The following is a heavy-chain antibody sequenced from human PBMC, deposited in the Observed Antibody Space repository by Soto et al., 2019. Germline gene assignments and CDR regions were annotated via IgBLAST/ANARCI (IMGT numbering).Heavy chain of an antibody. CDR2: IYWDDDK. CDR1: GFSLSTSGVG. D-gene: IGHD1-26*01. V-gene: IGHV2-5*02. Sequence: ESGPTLVNPTQTLPLTCTLSGFSLSTSGVGVGWIRQPPGKALEWLAIIYWDDDKRYSPSLKSRPTITKDTSKNQVVLTMANMDPVDTATYYCALSTTNLFDPWGQGTLVTVSS. CDR3: ALSTTNLFDP. J-gene: IGHJ5*02.